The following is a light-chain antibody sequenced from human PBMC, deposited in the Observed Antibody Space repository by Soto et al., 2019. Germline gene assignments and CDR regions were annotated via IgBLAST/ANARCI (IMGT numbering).Light chain of an antibody. Sequence: DIPMTQSPSTLPASVGERVTITCRASQSISSWLAWYQQKPGKAPKLLIYKASSLESGVPSRFSGSGSGTEFTLTISSLQPDDFATYYCQQYNSYPWTFGQGTKVEIK. CDR1: QSISSW. CDR2: KAS. J-gene: IGKJ1*01. CDR3: QQYNSYPWT. V-gene: IGKV1-5*03.